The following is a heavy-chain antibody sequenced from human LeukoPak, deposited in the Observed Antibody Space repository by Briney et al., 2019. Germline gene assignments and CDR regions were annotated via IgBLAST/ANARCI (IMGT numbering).Heavy chain of an antibody. V-gene: IGHV4-4*07. Sequence: KTSETLSLTCTVSGGSISTYYWSWIRQPAGKDLEWIGHIYSSGSTNYNPSLKSRVTMSVDTSKNQLSLKLNSATAADTAVYYCARGYGSGSNWFDPWGQGTLVIVSS. J-gene: IGHJ5*02. CDR3: ARGYGSGSNWFDP. CDR2: IYSSGST. D-gene: IGHD3-10*01. CDR1: GGSISTYY.